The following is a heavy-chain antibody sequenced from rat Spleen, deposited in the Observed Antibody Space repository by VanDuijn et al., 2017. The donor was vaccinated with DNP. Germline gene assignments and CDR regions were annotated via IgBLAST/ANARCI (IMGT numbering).Heavy chain of an antibody. CDR1: GFSLTSYN. J-gene: IGHJ4*01. Sequence: QVQLKESGPGLVQPSQTLSLTCTVAGFSLTSYNVHWVRQPPGKGLEWMGRMRDDGDTSYNSTLKSRLSISRDTSKNQIFLKMNSLQTEDTATYYCASTLVNYGTYGYYAMDAWGQGTSVTVSS. CDR3: ASTLVNYGTYGYYAMDA. CDR2: MRDDGDT. V-gene: IGHV2-32*01. D-gene: IGHD1-3*01.